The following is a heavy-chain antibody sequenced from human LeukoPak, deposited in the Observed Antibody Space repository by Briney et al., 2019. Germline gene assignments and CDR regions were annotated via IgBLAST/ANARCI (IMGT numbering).Heavy chain of an antibody. CDR3: ARGVFGELFPDAFDI. D-gene: IGHD3-10*02. V-gene: IGHV3-21*01. J-gene: IGHJ3*02. CDR1: GFTFNTYS. Sequence: PGGSLRLSCAASGFTFNTYSMNWVRQAPGKGLEWVSSTSTSSTFIYYADSVKGRFTISRDNTKNSLSLQMHSLRAEDAAVYYCARGVFGELFPDAFDIWGQGTMVTVSS. CDR2: TSTSSTFI.